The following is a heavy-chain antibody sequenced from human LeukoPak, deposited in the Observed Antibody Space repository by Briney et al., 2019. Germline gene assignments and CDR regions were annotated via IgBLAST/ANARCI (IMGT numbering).Heavy chain of an antibody. V-gene: IGHV4-34*01. CDR2: INHSGST. Sequence: SETLSLTCAVNGGSFSGYYWSWIRQPPGNGLEWIGEINHSGSTNYNPSLKSRATISVDTSKNQFSLKLSSVTAADTAVYYCGRAAITMVRGNDYWGQGTLVSVSS. CDR1: GGSFSGYY. CDR3: GRAAITMVRGNDY. J-gene: IGHJ4*02. D-gene: IGHD3-10*01.